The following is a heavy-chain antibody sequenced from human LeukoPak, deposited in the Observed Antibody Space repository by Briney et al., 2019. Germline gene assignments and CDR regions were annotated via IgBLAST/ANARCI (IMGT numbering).Heavy chain of an antibody. J-gene: IGHJ5*02. V-gene: IGHV4-4*07. CDR1: GGSISSYY. CDR3: ARVERYTSSGPTDP. CDR2: IDTSGNT. D-gene: IGHD6-13*01. Sequence: SETLSLTCTVSGGSISSYYWSWIRQPAGEGLEWIGRIDTSGNTNYKPSLKSRVTISVDTSKNQFSLKLSSVTAADTAVYYCARVERYTSSGPTDPWGQGTLVTVSS.